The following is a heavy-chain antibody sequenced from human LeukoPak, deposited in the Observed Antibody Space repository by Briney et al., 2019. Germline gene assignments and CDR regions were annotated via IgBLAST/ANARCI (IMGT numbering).Heavy chain of an antibody. D-gene: IGHD6-13*01. Sequence: SETLSLTCTVSGGSISSSSYYWGWIRQPPGKGLEWIGSIYYSGSTYYNPSRKSRVTISVDTSKNQFSLKLSSVTAADTAVYYCARGIATRDAFDIWGQGTMVTVSS. CDR1: GGSISSSSYY. CDR3: ARGIATRDAFDI. J-gene: IGHJ3*02. V-gene: IGHV4-39*01. CDR2: IYYSGST.